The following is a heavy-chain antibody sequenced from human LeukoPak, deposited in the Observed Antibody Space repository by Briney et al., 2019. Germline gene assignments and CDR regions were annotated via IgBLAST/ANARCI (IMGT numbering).Heavy chain of an antibody. V-gene: IGHV4-34*01. CDR1: GGSFSGYY. CDR2: INYSGST. CDR3: ASYYGGNFYFDY. Sequence: SETLSLTCAVYGGSFSGYYWSWIRQPPGKGLEWIGEINYSGSTNYNPSLKSRVTISVDTSKNQFSLKLSSVTAADTAVYYCASYYGGNFYFDYWGQGTLVTVSS. J-gene: IGHJ4*02. D-gene: IGHD4-23*01.